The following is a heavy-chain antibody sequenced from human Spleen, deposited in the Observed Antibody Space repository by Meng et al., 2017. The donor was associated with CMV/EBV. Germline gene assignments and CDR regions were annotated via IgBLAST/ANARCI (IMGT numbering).Heavy chain of an antibody. CDR1: GFSLNSYS. Sequence: GGSLRLSCAASGFSLNSYSMNWVRQAPGKGLEWVSRINSDGSRTNYADSVKGRFTITSVKGRFTITRDNAKNTLYLQMNSLRAEDTAVYYCARGGDHPFDAFDIWGQGTMVTVSS. J-gene: IGHJ3*02. CDR2: INSDGSRT. V-gene: IGHV3-74*01. D-gene: IGHD1-14*01. CDR3: ARGGDHPFDAFDI.